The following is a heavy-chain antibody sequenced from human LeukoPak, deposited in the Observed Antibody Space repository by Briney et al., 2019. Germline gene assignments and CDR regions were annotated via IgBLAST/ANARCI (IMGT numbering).Heavy chain of an antibody. CDR2: IRSKGYGGTI. CDR1: GFTFGDYA. CDR3: TRAWASDY. Sequence: GGSLRLSCTASGFTFGDYAMSWVRQAPGKGLEWVGFIRSKGYGGTIEYAASVKGRFIISRDDSKSISYLKRNSLKTEDTAVYCCTRAWASDYWGQGTVVTVSS. J-gene: IGHJ4*02. D-gene: IGHD7-27*01. V-gene: IGHV3-49*04.